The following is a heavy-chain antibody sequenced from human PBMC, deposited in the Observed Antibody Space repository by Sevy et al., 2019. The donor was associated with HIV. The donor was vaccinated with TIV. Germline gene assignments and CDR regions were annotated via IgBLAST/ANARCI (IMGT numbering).Heavy chain of an antibody. D-gene: IGHD2-2*01. CDR1: GGSFSGYY. CDR2: INHSGST. Sequence: SETLSLTCAVYGGSFSGYYWSWIRQPPGKVLEWVGEINHSGSTNYNPSLKSRVTISVDTSNNQFSLKLSCVTAADTAVYYCARHCSSSSCSHAFDIWGQGTMVTVSS. J-gene: IGHJ3*02. V-gene: IGHV4-34*01. CDR3: ARHCSSSSCSHAFDI.